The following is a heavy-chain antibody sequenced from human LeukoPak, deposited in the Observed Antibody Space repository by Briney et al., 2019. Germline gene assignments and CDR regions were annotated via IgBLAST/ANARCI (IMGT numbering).Heavy chain of an antibody. V-gene: IGHV3-30*03. J-gene: IGHJ4*02. Sequence: PGGSLRLSCAASGFTFSSYGMHWVRQAPGKGLEWVAVISYDGSNKYYADSVKGRFTISRDNSKNTLYLQMNSLRAEDTAVYYCASCQGTTVTSLFDYWGQGTLVTVSS. CDR2: ISYDGSNK. D-gene: IGHD4-17*01. CDR3: ASCQGTTVTSLFDY. CDR1: GFTFSSYG.